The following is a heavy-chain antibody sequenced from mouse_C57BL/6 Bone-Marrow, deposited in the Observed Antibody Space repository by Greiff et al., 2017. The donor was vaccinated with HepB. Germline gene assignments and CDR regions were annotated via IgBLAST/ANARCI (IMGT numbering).Heavy chain of an antibody. Sequence: EVKLVESGAGLVKPGGSLKLSCAASGFTFSSYAMSWVRQTPEKRLEWVAYISSGGDYIYYADTVKGRFTISRDNARNTLYLQMSSLKSEDTAMYYCTRDPWGYYFDYWGQGTTLTVSS. CDR2: ISSGGDYI. D-gene: IGHD4-1*01. CDR1: GFTFSSYA. V-gene: IGHV5-9-1*02. J-gene: IGHJ2*01. CDR3: TRDPWGYYFDY.